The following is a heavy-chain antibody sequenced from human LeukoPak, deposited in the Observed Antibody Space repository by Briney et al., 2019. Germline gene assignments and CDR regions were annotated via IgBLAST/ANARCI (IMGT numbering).Heavy chain of an antibody. J-gene: IGHJ4*02. CDR2: IKQDGSQR. D-gene: IGHD6-6*01. CDR3: ARRRGSSYRRRPIDY. V-gene: IGHV3-7*01. CDR1: WFTFSDYW. Sequence: GGSLRLSWTASWFTFSDYWMTWVRQAPGKVPEWVANIKQDGSQRYYVDSVRGPFTISRDNAKNSLFLQVNGLRSDYTAVYYFARRRGSSYRRRPIDYRGQGTLVTVS.